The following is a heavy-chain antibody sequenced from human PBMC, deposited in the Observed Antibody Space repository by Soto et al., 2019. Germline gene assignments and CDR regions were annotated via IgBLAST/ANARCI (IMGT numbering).Heavy chain of an antibody. J-gene: IGHJ6*02. CDR1: GDSISSGGYS. CDR2: SHRSGST. Sequence: PSETLXLTCAVSGDSISSGGYSWSWIRQPPGKGLEWVGYSHRSGSTYYNPSLKSRVTISVDGSKNQFYLKLSSVTAADTAVYYCARGPVGYYYYGMDVWGQGTTVT. V-gene: IGHV4-30-2*01. CDR3: ARGPVGYYYYGMDV.